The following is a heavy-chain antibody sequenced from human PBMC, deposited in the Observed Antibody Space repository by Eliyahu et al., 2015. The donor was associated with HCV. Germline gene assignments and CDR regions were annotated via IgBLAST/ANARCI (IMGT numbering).Heavy chain of an antibody. V-gene: IGHV3-23*01. CDR3: AKGSRSSGWYTAYYYYGMDV. Sequence: EVQLLESGGGLVQPGGSLRLSCAASGFTFSSYAMSWVRQAPGKGLEWVSAISGSGGSTXYADSVKGRFTISRDNSKNTLYLQMNSLRAEDTAVYYCAKGSRSSGWYTAYYYYGMDVWGQGTTVTVSS. CDR2: ISGSGGST. D-gene: IGHD6-19*01. CDR1: GFTFSSYA. J-gene: IGHJ6*02.